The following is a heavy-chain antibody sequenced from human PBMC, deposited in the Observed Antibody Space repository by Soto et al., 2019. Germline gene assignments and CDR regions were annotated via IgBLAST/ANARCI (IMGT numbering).Heavy chain of an antibody. Sequence: PGGSLILSCAASGFTFSSYGMHWVRQAPGKGLEWVAVIWYDGSNKYYADSVKGRFTISRDNSKNTLYLQMNSLRAEDTAVYYCARALYDSSGYYPMGFDYWGQGTLVTVSS. V-gene: IGHV3-33*01. CDR1: GFTFSSYG. J-gene: IGHJ4*02. D-gene: IGHD3-22*01. CDR3: ARALYDSSGYYPMGFDY. CDR2: IWYDGSNK.